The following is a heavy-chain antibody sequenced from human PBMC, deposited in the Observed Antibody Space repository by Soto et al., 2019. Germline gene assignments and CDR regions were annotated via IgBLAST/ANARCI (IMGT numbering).Heavy chain of an antibody. D-gene: IGHD6-6*01. Sequence: QVQLQQWGAGLLKPSETLSLACAVYGGSFSGYYWSWIRQPPGKGLEWIGEINHSGSTNYNPSLKSRVTISVDTSKNQFSLKLSSVTAADTAVYYCARGRAARPRRFDPWGQGTLVTVSS. CDR3: ARGRAARPRRFDP. V-gene: IGHV4-34*01. J-gene: IGHJ5*02. CDR1: GGSFSGYY. CDR2: INHSGST.